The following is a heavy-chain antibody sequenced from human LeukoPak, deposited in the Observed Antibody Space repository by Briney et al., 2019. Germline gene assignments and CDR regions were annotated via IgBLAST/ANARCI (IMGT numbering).Heavy chain of an antibody. D-gene: IGHD3-10*01. Sequence: GASVKVSCKSFGYTFTKYYIHWVRQAPGQGLEWMGLINPSGGSTNYAQKFQGRVTMTRDTSTSTVYMELSSLRSEDTAVYYCARGPSITMVRGGQWYYYMDVWGKGTTVTISS. CDR3: ARGPSITMVRGGQWYYYMDV. J-gene: IGHJ6*03. CDR1: GYTFTKYY. CDR2: INPSGGST. V-gene: IGHV1-46*01.